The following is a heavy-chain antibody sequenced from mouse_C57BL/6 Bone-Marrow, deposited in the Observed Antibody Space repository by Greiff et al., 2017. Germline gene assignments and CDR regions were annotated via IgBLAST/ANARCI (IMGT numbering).Heavy chain of an antibody. CDR2: IWGDGSS. V-gene: IGHV2-3*01. D-gene: IGHD4-1*01. Sequence: VKLLEPGPGLVAPSPSLSITCTASGFSLTSYGVSWVRQPPGQGLEWLGVIWGDGSSTYHSALISRLTTSKDNSNSQVFLKLNSRQTDDTATYYCAKLGRGTYFDYWGQGTTLTVSS. CDR1: GFSLTSYG. J-gene: IGHJ2*01. CDR3: AKLGRGTYFDY.